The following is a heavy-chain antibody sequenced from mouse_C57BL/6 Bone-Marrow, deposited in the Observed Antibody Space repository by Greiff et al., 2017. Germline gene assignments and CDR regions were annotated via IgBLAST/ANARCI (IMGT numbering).Heavy chain of an antibody. J-gene: IGHJ4*01. D-gene: IGHD1-1*01. CDR1: GYTFTSYW. CDR3: TTTVVATDYAMDY. V-gene: IGHV1-5*01. CDR2: IYPGNSDT. Sequence: VQLQQSGTVLARPGASVKMSCKTSGYTFTSYWMHWVKQRPGQGLEWIGAIYPGNSDTSYNQKFKGKAKLTADTSASTAYMELSSLTNEDSAVYYCTTTVVATDYAMDYWGQGTSVTVSS.